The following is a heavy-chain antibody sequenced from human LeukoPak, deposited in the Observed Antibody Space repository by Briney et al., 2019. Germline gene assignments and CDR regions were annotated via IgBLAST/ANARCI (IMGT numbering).Heavy chain of an antibody. Sequence: PSETLSLTCIVSGGSISSSSYYWGWIRQPPGKGLEWIGSIFYSGSTYYNPSLKSRVTISVDTSKNQFSLKLSSVTAADTAVYYCARVRATTTWYFDYWGQGTLVTVSS. J-gene: IGHJ4*02. D-gene: IGHD5-24*01. CDR1: GGSISSSSYY. CDR3: ARVRATTTWYFDY. CDR2: IFYSGST. V-gene: IGHV4-39*07.